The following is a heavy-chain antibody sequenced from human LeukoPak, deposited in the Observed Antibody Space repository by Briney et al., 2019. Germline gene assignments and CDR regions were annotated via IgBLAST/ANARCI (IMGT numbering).Heavy chain of an antibody. V-gene: IGHV1-24*01. J-gene: IGHJ4*02. CDR2: FDPEDGET. D-gene: IGHD5-18*01. Sequence: GASVTVSFKASGYTFTSYGISWVRQAPGKGREWMGGFDPEDGETIYAQKFQGRVTMTEDTSTDTAYTELSSLRSEDTAVYYCATLTWIQLWLLDYWGQGTLVTVSS. CDR3: ATLTWIQLWLLDY. CDR1: GYTFTSYG.